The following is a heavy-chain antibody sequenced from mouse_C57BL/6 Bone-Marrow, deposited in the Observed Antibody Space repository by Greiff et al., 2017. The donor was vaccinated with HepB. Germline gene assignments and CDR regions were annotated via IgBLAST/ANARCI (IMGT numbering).Heavy chain of an antibody. J-gene: IGHJ1*03. CDR2: ISGGGGNT. V-gene: IGHV5-9*01. Sequence: DVMLVESGGGLVKPGGSLKLSCAASGFTFSSYTMSWVRQTPEKRLEWVATISGGGGNTYYPDSVKGRFTISRDNAKNTLYLQMSSLRSEDTALYYCARHENYGRRRYFDVWGTGTTVTVSS. D-gene: IGHD1-1*01. CDR3: ARHENYGRRRYFDV. CDR1: GFTFSSYT.